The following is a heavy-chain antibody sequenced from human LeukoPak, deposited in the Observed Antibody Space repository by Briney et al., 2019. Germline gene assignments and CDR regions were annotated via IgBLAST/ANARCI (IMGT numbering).Heavy chain of an antibody. CDR1: GGSISSGSYY. J-gene: IGHJ4*02. CDR2: IYTSGST. V-gene: IGHV4-61*02. CDR3: ARDPYYYDSSGYYSDY. Sequence: SETLSLTCTVSGGSISSGSYYWSWIRQPAGKGLEWIGRIYTSGSTSYNPSLKSRVTISVDTSKNQFSLKLSSVTAADTAVYYCARDPYYYDSSGYYSDYWGQGTLVTVSS. D-gene: IGHD3-22*01.